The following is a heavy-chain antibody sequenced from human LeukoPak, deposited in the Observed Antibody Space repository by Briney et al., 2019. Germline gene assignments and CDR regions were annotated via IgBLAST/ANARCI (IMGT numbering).Heavy chain of an antibody. J-gene: IGHJ4*02. V-gene: IGHV1-2*02. CDR3: ARDHDYGPDY. CDR1: GYTFTVHY. CDR2: IKTDSGAT. Sequence: GASVTVSCTPSGYTFTVHYMHWLRQAPGQGLEWVGWIKTDSGATNFAQNFQGRVTMTSDTSIKTGYMELSSLASDDTAMYYCARDHDYGPDYWGQGTLVTVSA. D-gene: IGHD4/OR15-4a*01.